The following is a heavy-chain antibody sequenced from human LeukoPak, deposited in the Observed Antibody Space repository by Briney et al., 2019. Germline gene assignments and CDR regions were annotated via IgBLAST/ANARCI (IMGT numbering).Heavy chain of an antibody. V-gene: IGHV6-1*01. CDR2: TYYRSKWYN. CDR1: GDSVSSNSAA. Sequence: SQTLSLTCAISGDSVSSNSAAWNWIRQSPSRGLEWLGRTYYRSKWYNDYAVSVKSRITINPDTSKNQFSLKLSSVTAADTAVYYCARGIDTAMVTWEKDYYDYSGYHYFDYWGQGTLVTVSS. J-gene: IGHJ4*02. D-gene: IGHD3-22*01. CDR3: ARGIDTAMVTWEKDYYDYSGYHYFDY.